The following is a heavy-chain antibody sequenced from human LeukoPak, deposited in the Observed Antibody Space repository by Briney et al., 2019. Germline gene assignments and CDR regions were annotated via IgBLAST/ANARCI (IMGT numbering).Heavy chain of an antibody. D-gene: IGHD2-15*01. CDR3: ARGPARISKGNWFDP. CDR1: GGTFSSYA. CDR2: IIPIFGTA. V-gene: IGHV1-69*13. J-gene: IGHJ5*02. Sequence: SVKVSCKASGGTFSSYAISWVRQAPGQGLEWMGGIIPIFGTANYAQKFQGRVTITADESTITAYMELSSLRSEDTAVYYCARGPARISKGNWFDPWGQGTLVTVSS.